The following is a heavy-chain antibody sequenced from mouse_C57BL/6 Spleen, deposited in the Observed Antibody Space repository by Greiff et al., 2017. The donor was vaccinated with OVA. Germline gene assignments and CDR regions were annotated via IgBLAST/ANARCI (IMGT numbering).Heavy chain of an antibody. Sequence: QVQLQQPGAELVRPGSSVKLSCKASGYTFTSYWMDWVKQRPGQGLEWIGNIYPSDSETHYNQKFKDKATLTVDKSSSTAYMQLSSLTSEDSAVYYCARKREGAWFAYWGQGTLVTVSA. J-gene: IGHJ3*01. CDR2: IYPSDSET. CDR3: ARKREGAWFAY. CDR1: GYTFTSYW. V-gene: IGHV1-61*01.